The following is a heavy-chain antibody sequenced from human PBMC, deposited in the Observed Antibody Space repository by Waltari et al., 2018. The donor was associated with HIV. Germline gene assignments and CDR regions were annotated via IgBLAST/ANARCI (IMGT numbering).Heavy chain of an antibody. CDR2: IDTSGST. CDR1: GGSISSGSYY. V-gene: IGHV4-61*02. Sequence: QVQLQESGPGLVKPSQTLSLTCTVSGGSISSGSYYWSWIRQPAGKGLEWFGRIDTSGSTNYNPSLKSRVTISVDTSKNQFSLKLSSVTAADTAVYYCANQLKPRGSYDYAYYGMDVWGQGTTVTVSS. J-gene: IGHJ6*02. D-gene: IGHD3-16*01. CDR3: ANQLKPRGSYDYAYYGMDV.